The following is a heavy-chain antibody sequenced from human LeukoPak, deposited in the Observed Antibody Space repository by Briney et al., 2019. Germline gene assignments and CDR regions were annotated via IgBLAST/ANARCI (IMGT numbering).Heavy chain of an antibody. Sequence: PSETLSLTCSVSNYPIRSGYYWAWIRQPPGKGLEWIGNIYDNGYTYYTPSLRGRITISVDTSENQFSLQLTSVSAADTAVYYCACTIVRDKYFHFWGQGTLVTVSS. J-gene: IGHJ4*02. CDR3: ACTIVRDKYFHF. CDR2: IYDNGYT. D-gene: IGHD3-10*01. V-gene: IGHV4-38-2*02. CDR1: NYPIRSGYY.